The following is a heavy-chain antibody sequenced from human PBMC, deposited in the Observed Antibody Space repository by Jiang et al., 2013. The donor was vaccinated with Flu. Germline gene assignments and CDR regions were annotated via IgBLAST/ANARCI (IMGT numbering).Heavy chain of an antibody. V-gene: IGHV5-10-1*01. J-gene: IGHJ5*02. CDR1: GYSFSNYW. CDR3: ARLYCSGGSCYRGWFDP. D-gene: IGHD2-15*01. Sequence: GAEVKKPGESLRISCKGSGYSFSNYWITWVRQMPGKGLEWMGRIDPSDSYTNYSPSFQGHVTISADKSITTAYLQWSSLKASDTAMYYCARLYCSGGSCYRGWFDPWGQGTLVTVSS. CDR2: IDPSDSYT.